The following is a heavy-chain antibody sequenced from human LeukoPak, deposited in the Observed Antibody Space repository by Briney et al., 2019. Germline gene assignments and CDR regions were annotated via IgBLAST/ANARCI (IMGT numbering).Heavy chain of an antibody. J-gene: IGHJ4*02. CDR1: GFTFTSYG. Sequence: GGSLRLSCAASGFTFTSYGITWVRQAPGKGLEWVSAISGSGGSIYYADSVKGRFTISRDNSKNTLYLQMNSLRAEDTAVYYCAKGVLTGYDFDSWGQGTLVTVSS. CDR3: AKGVLTGYDFDS. D-gene: IGHD5-12*01. V-gene: IGHV3-23*01. CDR2: ISGSGGSI.